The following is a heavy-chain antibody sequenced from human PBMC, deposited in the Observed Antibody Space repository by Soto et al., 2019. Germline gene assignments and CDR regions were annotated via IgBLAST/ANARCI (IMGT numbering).Heavy chain of an antibody. J-gene: IGHJ5*02. Sequence: QVQLMQSGAEVKKPGSSVKVSCKASGSTFSNYAITWVRQAPGQGLEWLGRIIPIFGTANYAQKFQARVMSTADESTTTAYMELSSLRFDETAVYYCAKDGGRDGYFGNWFDPWGQGTLVTVSS. V-gene: IGHV1-69*15. CDR1: GSTFSNYA. D-gene: IGHD5-12*01. CDR2: IIPIFGTA. CDR3: AKDGGRDGYFGNWFDP.